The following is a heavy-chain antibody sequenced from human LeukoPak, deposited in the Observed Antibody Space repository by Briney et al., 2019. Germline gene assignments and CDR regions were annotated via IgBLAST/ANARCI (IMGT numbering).Heavy chain of an antibody. CDR3: ARDPHSTDPYRGRRCEFDY. CDR1: GDGISRNNAA. CDR2: TYFRSKWYN. D-gene: IGHD1-26*01. Sequence: SQTLSLTCAISGDGISRNNAAWNWIRQSPSRGLEWLGRTYFRSKWYNDCAVSVKGRITINPDTSKNQFSLQLNSMTPEDTAVYYCARDPHSTDPYRGRRCEFDYWGQGTLVTVSS. V-gene: IGHV6-1*01. J-gene: IGHJ4*02.